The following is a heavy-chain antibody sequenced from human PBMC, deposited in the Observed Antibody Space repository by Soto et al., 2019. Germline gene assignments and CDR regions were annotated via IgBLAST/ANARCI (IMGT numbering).Heavy chain of an antibody. V-gene: IGHV4-34*01. J-gene: IGHJ3*02. CDR1: GGSFSGYY. CDR3: VRGTTTPSTAFDI. D-gene: IGHD4-17*01. CDR2: INHSGST. Sequence: QVQLQQWGAGLLKPSETLSLTCAVYGGSFSGYYWSWIRQPPGKGLEWIGEINHSGSTNYNPSLKSRVTISVDTSKNQFSLKLSSMTAADTAAYYCVRGTTTPSTAFDIWGQGTMVTVSS.